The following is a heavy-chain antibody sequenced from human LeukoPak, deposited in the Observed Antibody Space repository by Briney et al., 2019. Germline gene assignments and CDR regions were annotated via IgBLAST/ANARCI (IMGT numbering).Heavy chain of an antibody. CDR1: GFTFSSYW. Sequence: GGSLRLSCAASGFTFSSYWMHWVRQAPGKGLEWVSSISSSSSYIYYADSVRGRFTISRDNAKNSLYLQMNSLRAEDTAVYYCASHQSFIYSNEGDYWGQGTLVTVSS. D-gene: IGHD4-11*01. CDR2: ISSSSSYI. J-gene: IGHJ4*02. V-gene: IGHV3-21*01. CDR3: ASHQSFIYSNEGDY.